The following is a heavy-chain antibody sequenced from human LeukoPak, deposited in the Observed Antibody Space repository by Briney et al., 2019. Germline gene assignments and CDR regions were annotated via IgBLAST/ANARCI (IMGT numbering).Heavy chain of an antibody. CDR2: IYPGDSDT. V-gene: IGHV5-51*01. D-gene: IGHD2-21*01. Sequence: GGSLHISCQGSGYRFTSYWIGWVRQLHGKGLEWMGIIYPGDSDTRYSPSFQGQVTMSADKSISTACRQWSSLKASDTAMYYCARTYCGGEICWFDTWGQGTLVTASS. CDR1: GYRFTSYW. CDR3: ARTYCGGEICWFDT. J-gene: IGHJ5*02.